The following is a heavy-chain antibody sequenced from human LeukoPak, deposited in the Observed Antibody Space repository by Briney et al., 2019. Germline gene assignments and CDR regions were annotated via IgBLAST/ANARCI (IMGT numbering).Heavy chain of an antibody. CDR2: IYTSGST. V-gene: IGHV4-4*07. J-gene: IGHJ4*02. D-gene: IGHD3-22*01. CDR1: GGSISSYY. Sequence: SETLSLTCTVSGGSISSYYWSWIRQPAVKGLEWIGRIYTSGSTNYNPSLKSRVTMSVDTSKNQFSLKLSSVTAADTAVYYCARDSYDSSGYHYFDYWGQGTLVTVSS. CDR3: ARDSYDSSGYHYFDY.